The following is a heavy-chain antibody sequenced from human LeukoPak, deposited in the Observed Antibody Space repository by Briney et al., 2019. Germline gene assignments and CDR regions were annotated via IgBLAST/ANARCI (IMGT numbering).Heavy chain of an antibody. CDR1: GFTFSSYA. D-gene: IGHD5-18*01. J-gene: IGHJ4*02. Sequence: TGGSLRLSCAASGFTFSSYAMHWVRQAPGKGLEWVAVISYDGSNKYYADSVKGRFTISRDNSKNTLYLQMNSLRAEDTAVYYCAKVPAPYSYGATLFDYWGQGTLVTVSS. CDR2: ISYDGSNK. V-gene: IGHV3-30*04. CDR3: AKVPAPYSYGATLFDY.